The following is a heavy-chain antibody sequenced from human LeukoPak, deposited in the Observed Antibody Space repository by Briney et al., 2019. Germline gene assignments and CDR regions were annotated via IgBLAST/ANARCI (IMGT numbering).Heavy chain of an antibody. D-gene: IGHD2-15*01. CDR3: IGYCSGGSCYPPDY. J-gene: IGHJ4*02. Sequence: SQTLSLTCAVSGGSISSGGYSWSWIRQPPGKGLEWIGYIYYSGSTYYNPSLKSRVTISVDTSKNQFSLKLSSVTAADTAVYYCIGYCSGGSCYPPDYWGQGTLVTVFS. CDR2: IYYSGST. V-gene: IGHV4-30-4*01. CDR1: GGSISSGGYS.